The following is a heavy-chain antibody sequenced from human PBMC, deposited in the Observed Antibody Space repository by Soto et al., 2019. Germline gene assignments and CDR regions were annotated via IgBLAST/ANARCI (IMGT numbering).Heavy chain of an antibody. D-gene: IGHD4-17*01. CDR2: MNPNSGNT. J-gene: IGHJ6*03. Sequence: QVQLVQSGAEVKKPGASVKVSCKASGYTFTSYDINWVRQATGQGLEWMGWMNPNSGNTGYAQKFQGRVTMTRNTSISTAYMELSSLRSEDTAVYYCARAATVTTRRRAYYSYYMDVWGKGTTVTVSS. CDR3: ARAATVTTRRRAYYSYYMDV. V-gene: IGHV1-8*01. CDR1: GYTFTSYD.